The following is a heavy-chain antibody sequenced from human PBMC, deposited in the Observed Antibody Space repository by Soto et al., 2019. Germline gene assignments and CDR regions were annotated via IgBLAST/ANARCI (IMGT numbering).Heavy chain of an antibody. CDR2: ISAYNGNT. Sequence: QVQLVQSGAEVKKPGASVKVSCKASGYTFTSYGISWVRQAPGQGLEWMRWISAYNGNTNYAQKLQGRVTMTTDTSTSTAYMELRSLRSDDTAVYYCARDLSDIVVVPVPFDYWGQGTLVTVSS. J-gene: IGHJ4*01. CDR1: GYTFTSYG. V-gene: IGHV1-18*01. CDR3: ARDLSDIVVVPVPFDY. D-gene: IGHD2-2*01.